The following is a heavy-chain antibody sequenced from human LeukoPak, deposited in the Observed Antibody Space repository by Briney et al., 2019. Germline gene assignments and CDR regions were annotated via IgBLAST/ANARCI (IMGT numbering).Heavy chain of an antibody. J-gene: IGHJ5*02. V-gene: IGHV4-34*01. D-gene: IGHD3-10*01. CDR3: ARDSGTTGEVKFDP. CDR1: GGSFSGYY. Sequence: SETLSLTCAVYGGSFSGYYWSWIRQPPGKGLEWIGEINHSGSTNYNPSLKSRLTISIDTSKNQFSLKLMSVTAADTAVYSCARDSGTTGEVKFDPWGQRTLVTVSS. CDR2: INHSGST.